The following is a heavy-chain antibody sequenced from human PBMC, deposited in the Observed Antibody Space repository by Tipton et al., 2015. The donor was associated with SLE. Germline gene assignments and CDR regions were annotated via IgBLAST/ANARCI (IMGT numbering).Heavy chain of an antibody. D-gene: IGHD2-21*01. CDR1: GGSISSYY. CDR2: AFYSGTT. V-gene: IGHV4-59*08. Sequence: GLVKPSETLSLTCSVSGGSISSYYWSWIRQPPGKGLEWIGYAFYSGTTDSNPSLKSRVTMSIDTSKNQFSLRLSSVTAADTAIYYCARHVPSYCCGDCAHFDDWGQGTLVIVSS. CDR3: ARHVPSYCCGDCAHFDD. J-gene: IGHJ4*02.